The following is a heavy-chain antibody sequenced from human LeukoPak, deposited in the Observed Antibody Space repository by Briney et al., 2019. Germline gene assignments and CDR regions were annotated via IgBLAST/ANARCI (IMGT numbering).Heavy chain of an antibody. CDR3: ARDTGSDYDFWGPFDY. D-gene: IGHD3-3*01. V-gene: IGHV1-2*02. J-gene: IGHJ4*02. Sequence: ASVKVSCKASGYTFTGYYMHWVRQAPGQGLEWMGWNNPNSGGTNYAQKFQGRVTMTRDTSISTAYMELSRLRSDDTAVYYCARDTGSDYDFWGPFDYWGQGTLVTVST. CDR2: NNPNSGGT. CDR1: GYTFTGYY.